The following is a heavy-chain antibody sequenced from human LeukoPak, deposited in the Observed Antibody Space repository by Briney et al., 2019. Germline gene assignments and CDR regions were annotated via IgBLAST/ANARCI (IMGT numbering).Heavy chain of an antibody. J-gene: IGHJ4*02. D-gene: IGHD3-10*01. V-gene: IGHV3-33*01. CDR2: IWYDGSNK. CDR1: GFTFSSYG. Sequence: GRSLRLSCAASGFTFSSYGMHWVRQAPGKGLEWVAVIWYDGSNKYYADSVKGRFTISRENSKNTLYLQMNSLRAEDTAVYYCAREHVLLWLGELLGWGEGTLVSVSS. CDR3: AREHVLLWLGELLG.